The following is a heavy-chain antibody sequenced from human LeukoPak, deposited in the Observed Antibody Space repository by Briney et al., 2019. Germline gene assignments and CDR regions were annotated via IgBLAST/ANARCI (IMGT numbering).Heavy chain of an antibody. CDR2: IRYDGSNK. CDR1: GFTFSSYG. Sequence: GGSLRLSCAASGFTFSSYGMHWVRQAPGKGLEWVAFIRYDGSNKYYADSVKGRLTISRDNSKNTLYLQMNSLRAEDTAVYYCACSQLRYSLDAFDIWGQGTMVTVSS. CDR3: ACSQLRYSLDAFDI. D-gene: IGHD3-9*01. J-gene: IGHJ3*02. V-gene: IGHV3-30*02.